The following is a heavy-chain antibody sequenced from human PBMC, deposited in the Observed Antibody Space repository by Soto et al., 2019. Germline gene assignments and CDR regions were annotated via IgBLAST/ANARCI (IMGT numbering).Heavy chain of an antibody. D-gene: IGHD3-3*01. CDR3: ARAQSRITIFGVVTNFDS. V-gene: IGHV6-1*01. CDR1: GDSVSSNSAA. CDR2: TYYRSKWYN. J-gene: IGHJ4*02. Sequence: QTLSLTCAISGDSVSSNSAAWNWIRQSPSRGLEWLGRTYYRSKWYNDYAVSVKSRITINPDTSKNQFSLQLNSVTPEDTAVYYCARAQSRITIFGVVTNFDSWGQGTLVTVSS.